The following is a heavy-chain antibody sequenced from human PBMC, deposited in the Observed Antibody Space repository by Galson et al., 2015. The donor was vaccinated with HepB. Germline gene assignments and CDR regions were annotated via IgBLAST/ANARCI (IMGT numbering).Heavy chain of an antibody. J-gene: IGHJ3*02. Sequence: CAISGDSVSSNSAAWNWIRQSPSRGLEWLGRTYYRSRWYNDYAVSVKSRITINPDTSKNQFSLQLNSVTPEDTAVYYCAREGDGGSHFLDDAFDIWGQGTMVTVSS. CDR1: GDSVSSNSAA. D-gene: IGHD1-26*01. CDR3: AREGDGGSHFLDDAFDI. CDR2: TYYRSRWYN. V-gene: IGHV6-1*01.